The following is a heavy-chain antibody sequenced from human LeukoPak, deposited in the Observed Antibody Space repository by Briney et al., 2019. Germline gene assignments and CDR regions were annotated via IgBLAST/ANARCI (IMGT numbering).Heavy chain of an antibody. CDR2: IDTNTGSP. V-gene: IGHV7-4-1*02. D-gene: IGHD6-19*01. J-gene: IGHJ6*02. CDR1: GYTFTTYP. CDR3: ARDGSGWTLYYYGMDV. Sequence: ASVKVSCKASGYTFTTYPINWVRQAPGQGLEWMGWIDTNTGSPTYAQGLTGRFVFSLDTSVSTAFLQINSLKAEDTALYYCARDGSGWTLYYYGMDVWGQGTTVTVSS.